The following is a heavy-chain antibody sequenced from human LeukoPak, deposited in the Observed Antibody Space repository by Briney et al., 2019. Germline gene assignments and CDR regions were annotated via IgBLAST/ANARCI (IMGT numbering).Heavy chain of an antibody. Sequence: SETLSLTCTVSGGSISSGGYYWSWIRQPPGKGLEWIGYIFHSGSTYYNPSLKSRVTISVDRSKNQFSLKLSSVTAADTAVYYCARDGRSYCGGDCPSFDLWGRGTLVTVSS. J-gene: IGHJ2*01. D-gene: IGHD2-21*01. CDR1: GGSISSGGYY. V-gene: IGHV4-30-2*01. CDR3: ARDGRSYCGGDCPSFDL. CDR2: IFHSGST.